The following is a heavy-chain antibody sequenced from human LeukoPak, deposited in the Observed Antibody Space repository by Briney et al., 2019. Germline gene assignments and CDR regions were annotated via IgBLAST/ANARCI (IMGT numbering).Heavy chain of an antibody. Sequence: ASVKVSCKASGYTFTGYYMHWVRQAPGQGLEWMGWINPNSGGTNYAQKFQGRVTMTRDTSISTAYMELSRLRSDDTAVYYCARVSNHYDSSGIEYYFDYWGQGTLVTVSS. D-gene: IGHD3-22*01. J-gene: IGHJ4*02. V-gene: IGHV1-2*02. CDR1: GYTFTGYY. CDR2: INPNSGGT. CDR3: ARVSNHYDSSGIEYYFDY.